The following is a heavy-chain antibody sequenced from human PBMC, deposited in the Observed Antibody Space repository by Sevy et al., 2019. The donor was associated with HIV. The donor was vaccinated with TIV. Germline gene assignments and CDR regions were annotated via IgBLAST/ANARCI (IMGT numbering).Heavy chain of an antibody. Sequence: GGSLRLSCAASGFTFSSYSMNWVRQAPGKGLEWVSSISSSSSYIYYAGSVKGRFTISRDNAKNSLYLQMNSLRAEDTAVYYCARDLRGRGGSCYFDYWGQGTLVTVSS. V-gene: IGHV3-21*01. CDR1: GFTFSSYS. J-gene: IGHJ4*02. CDR2: ISSSSSYI. D-gene: IGHD2-15*01. CDR3: ARDLRGRGGSCYFDY.